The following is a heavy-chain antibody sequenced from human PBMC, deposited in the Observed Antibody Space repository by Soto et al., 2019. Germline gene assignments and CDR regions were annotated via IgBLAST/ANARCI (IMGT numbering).Heavy chain of an antibody. V-gene: IGHV3-49*04. CDR2: IRSKGYGGAT. D-gene: IGHD3-3*01. Sequence: GGSLRLSCSSSGFNFADYSINWVRQAPGKGLEWVGFIRSKGYGGATEYAASVKGRFTISRDDSNSIAYLQMNSLTTEDTAVYYCTREAIFGVVRVYYYYYGMDVWGQGTTVTVSS. CDR3: TREAIFGVVRVYYYYYGMDV. J-gene: IGHJ6*02. CDR1: GFNFADYS.